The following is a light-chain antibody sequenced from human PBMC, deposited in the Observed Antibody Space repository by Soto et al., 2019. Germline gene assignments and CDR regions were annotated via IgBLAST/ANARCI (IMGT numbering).Light chain of an antibody. CDR3: QRYGSSPPHT. V-gene: IGKV3-20*01. Sequence: EIVLTQSPGTLSLSPGEGATLSCRASQSVSNNYLAWYQQKPGQAPRLLISGASSRATGIPDRFSGSGSGTDFTLTISRLESEDFAVYCCQRYGSSPPHTFGQGTKLEIK. J-gene: IGKJ2*01. CDR1: QSVSNNY. CDR2: GAS.